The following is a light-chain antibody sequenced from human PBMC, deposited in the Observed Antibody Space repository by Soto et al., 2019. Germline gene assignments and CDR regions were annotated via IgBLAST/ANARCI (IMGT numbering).Light chain of an antibody. CDR1: QRVSSEX. Sequence: EFVLTQSPATPSLSPGERATLSCRASQRVSSEXLALYXQQPGQAPRLLIYSTSNRATGIPDRFRGSGSGTDFTLTISSLQSEDFAVYYCQQYHTCPPITFGQGTRLEIK. V-gene: IGKV3D-15*01. CDR2: STS. CDR3: QQYHTCPPIT. J-gene: IGKJ5*01.